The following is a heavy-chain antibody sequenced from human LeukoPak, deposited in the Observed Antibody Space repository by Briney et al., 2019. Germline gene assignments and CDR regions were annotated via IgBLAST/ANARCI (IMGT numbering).Heavy chain of an antibody. CDR2: IIPIFGTA. CDR3: ARTMEVSYYYDSSGYCDI. D-gene: IGHD3-22*01. J-gene: IGHJ3*02. Sequence: GASVKVSCKASGGTFSSYAISWVRQAPGQGLEWMGGIIPIFGTANYAQKFQGRVTITADESTSTAYMELSSLRSEDTAVYYCARTMEVSYYYDSSGYCDIWGQGTMVTVSS. CDR1: GGTFSSYA. V-gene: IGHV1-69*13.